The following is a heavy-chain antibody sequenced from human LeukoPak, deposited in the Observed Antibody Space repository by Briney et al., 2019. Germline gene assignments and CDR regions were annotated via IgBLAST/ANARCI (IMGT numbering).Heavy chain of an antibody. CDR2: IWYDGSNK. CDR3: ARGSEIAAPRPFDY. CDR1: GFTFSSYV. V-gene: IGHV3-33*01. D-gene: IGHD6-13*01. Sequence: GGSLRLSCAASGFTFSSYVMHWVRQAPGKGLEWVAVIWYDGSNKYYADSVKGRLTISRDNSKNTLYLQTNSLRAEDTAVYYCARGSEIAAPRPFDYWGQGTLVTVSS. J-gene: IGHJ4*02.